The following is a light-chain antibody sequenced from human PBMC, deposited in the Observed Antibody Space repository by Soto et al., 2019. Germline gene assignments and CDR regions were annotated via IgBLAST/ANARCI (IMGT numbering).Light chain of an antibody. J-gene: IGKJ2*01. CDR3: QQYNSYSPYT. V-gene: IGKV1-5*01. CDR2: DAS. CDR1: QSISSW. Sequence: DIQMTQSPSTLSASVGARVTITCRASQSISSWLAWYQQKPGKAPKLLIYDASSLESGDPSRFSGSGSGTEFTLTISSLQPDDFATYYCQQYNSYSPYTFGQGTKLEIK.